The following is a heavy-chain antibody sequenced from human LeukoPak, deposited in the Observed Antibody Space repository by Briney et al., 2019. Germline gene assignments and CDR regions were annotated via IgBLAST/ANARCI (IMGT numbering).Heavy chain of an antibody. CDR3: AKRVGEYSSTWFLDY. CDR2: ISGSGDSA. D-gene: IGHD6-13*01. V-gene: IGHV3-23*01. J-gene: IGHJ4*02. CDR1: GFTFSIYT. Sequence: GGSLRLSCAASGFTFSIYTMTWVRQAPGKGLEWVSAISGSGDSALYADSVRGRFTISRDNSKNTLYLQMNSLRAEDTAVYYCAKRVGEYSSTWFLDYWGQGTLVTVSS.